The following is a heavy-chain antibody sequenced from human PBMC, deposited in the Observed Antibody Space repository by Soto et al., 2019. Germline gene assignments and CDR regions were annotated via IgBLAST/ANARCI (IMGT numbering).Heavy chain of an antibody. J-gene: IGHJ4*02. Sequence: LSLTCTFSGGSISSGGYYWSWIRQHPGKGLEWIGYIYYSGSTYYNPSLKSRVTISVDTSKNQFSLKLSSVTAADTAVYYCARDSQPLGAHQSFDYWGRGTLVTVSS. V-gene: IGHV4-31*03. CDR3: ARDSQPLGAHQSFDY. CDR1: GGSISSGGYY. CDR2: IYYSGST. D-gene: IGHD7-27*01.